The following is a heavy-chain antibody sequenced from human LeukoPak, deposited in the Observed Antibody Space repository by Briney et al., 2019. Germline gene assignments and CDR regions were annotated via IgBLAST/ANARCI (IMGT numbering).Heavy chain of an antibody. V-gene: IGHV4-39*07. D-gene: IGHD2-21*02. CDR3: ASIVVVTAIINWFDP. CDR1: GGSISSSYYY. Sequence: SETLSLTCTVSGGSISSSYYYWGWIRQPPGKGLEWIGSIYTSGSTNYNPSLKSRVTISVDTSKNQFSLKLSSVTAADTAVYYCASIVVVTAIINWFDPWGQGTLVTVSS. CDR2: IYTSGST. J-gene: IGHJ5*02.